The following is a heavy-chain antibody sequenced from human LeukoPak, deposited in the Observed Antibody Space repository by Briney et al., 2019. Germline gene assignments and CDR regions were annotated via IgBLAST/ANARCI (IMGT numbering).Heavy chain of an antibody. J-gene: IGHJ4*02. D-gene: IGHD2-2*01. CDR1: GFTFSSYT. CDR2: ISSSSSYI. CDR3: ASAWGGYCSSTSCYPFDC. V-gene: IGHV3-21*01. Sequence: GGSLRLSCAASGFTFSSYTMNWVRRAPGKGLEWVSSISSSSSYIYYADSVKGRFTISRDNAKNSLYLQMNSLRAEDTAVYYCASAWGGYCSSTSCYPFDCWGQGNLVTVSS.